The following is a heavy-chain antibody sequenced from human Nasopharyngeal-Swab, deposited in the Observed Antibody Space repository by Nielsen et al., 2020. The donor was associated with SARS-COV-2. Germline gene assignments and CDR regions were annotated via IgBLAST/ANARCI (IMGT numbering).Heavy chain of an antibody. CDR3: ARECDTDCFRVDS. D-gene: IGHD2-21*02. J-gene: IGHJ4*02. CDR2: ISASGRAT. CDR1: GFSLNRYA. Sequence: GESLKISCVAFGFSLNRYAMIWVRQAPGKGLEWVSGISASGRATYYADSVEGRLTISRDNSRNTLSLQMNNLRAEDTATYYCARECDTDCFRVDSWGQGTLVTVSS. V-gene: IGHV3-23*01.